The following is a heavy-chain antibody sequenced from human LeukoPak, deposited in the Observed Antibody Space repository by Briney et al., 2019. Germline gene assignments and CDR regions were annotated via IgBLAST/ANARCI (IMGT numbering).Heavy chain of an antibody. CDR2: IYSGGST. D-gene: IGHD3-16*02. Sequence: GGSLRLSCAASGFTFSSYAMSWVRQAPGKGLEWVSVIYSGGSTYYADSVKGRFTISRDNSKNTLYLQMNSLRAEDTAVYYCARGGGVWGSYRPYWGQGTLVTVSS. CDR3: ARGGGVWGSYRPY. J-gene: IGHJ4*02. V-gene: IGHV3-53*01. CDR1: GFTFSSYA.